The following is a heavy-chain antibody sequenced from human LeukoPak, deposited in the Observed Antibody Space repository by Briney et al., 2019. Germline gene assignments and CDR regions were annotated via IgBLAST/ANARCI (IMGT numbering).Heavy chain of an antibody. CDR2: ISAYNGNT. CDR3: AIAAAGTWEQWLVHNY. J-gene: IGHJ4*02. Sequence: GASVKVSCKASGYTFTSYGISWVRQAPGQGLEWMGWISAYNGNTNYAQKLQGRVTMTTDTSTSTAYMELRSLRSDDTAVYYCAIAAAGTWEQWLVHNYWGQGTLVTVSS. V-gene: IGHV1-18*01. CDR1: GYTFTSYG. D-gene: IGHD6-19*01.